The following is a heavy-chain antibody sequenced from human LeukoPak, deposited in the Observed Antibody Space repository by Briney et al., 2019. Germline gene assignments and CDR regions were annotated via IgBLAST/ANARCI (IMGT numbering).Heavy chain of an antibody. CDR2: INPNSGGT. V-gene: IGHV1-2*02. CDR1: GYTFTGYY. J-gene: IGHJ6*03. CDR3: ARDCGYYDFWSGYYDYYYYMDV. Sequence: ASVKVSCKASGYTFTGYYMHWVRQAPGQGLEWMGWINPNSGGTNYAQKFQGRVTMTRDTSISTDYMALSRLRSDDTAVYYCARDCGYYDFWSGYYDYYYYMDVWGKGTTVTVSS. D-gene: IGHD3-3*01.